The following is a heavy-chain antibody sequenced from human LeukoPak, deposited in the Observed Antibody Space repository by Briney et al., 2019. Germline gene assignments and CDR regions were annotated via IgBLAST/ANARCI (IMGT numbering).Heavy chain of an antibody. CDR3: ANHILLLYSSGYFQH. CDR1: GFTFSSYA. CDR2: ISGSGGST. V-gene: IGHV3-23*01. Sequence: PGGSLRLSCAASGFTFSSYAMSWVRQAPGKGLEWVSAISGSGGSTYYADSVKGRFTISRDNSKNTLYLQMNSLRAEDTAVYYCANHILLLYSSGYFQHWGQGTLVTVSS. D-gene: IGHD6-19*01. J-gene: IGHJ1*01.